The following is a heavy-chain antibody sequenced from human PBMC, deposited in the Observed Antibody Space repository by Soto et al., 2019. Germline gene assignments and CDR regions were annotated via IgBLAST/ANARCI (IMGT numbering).Heavy chain of an antibody. J-gene: IGHJ3*02. V-gene: IGHV3-21*06. D-gene: IGHD3-10*01. CDR2: ISSSGTYI. CDR3: ARTTRGTANTPAFDM. CDR1: GFLFNSYS. Sequence: EVQLAEYGGGLVKPGGSLRLSCAASGFLFNSYSMNWVRQAPGKGLEWVSSISSSGTYIYYANSVKGRFTISRDNAKNSLYLELNILRAEDTALYYSARTTRGTANTPAFDMWGQGTKVTVSS.